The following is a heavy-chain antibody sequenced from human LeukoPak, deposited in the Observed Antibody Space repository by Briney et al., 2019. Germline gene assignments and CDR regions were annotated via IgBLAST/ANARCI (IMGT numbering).Heavy chain of an antibody. Sequence: SETLSLTCAVYGGSFSGYYLSWMLQPPGKGLEWIGEINHSGRPNYNPSLKSRVTISLDTSKNQFSLKLSSATAACTAVYYCARVGIAAAVPGLDSWGQGTLVTVSS. CDR1: GGSFSGYY. V-gene: IGHV4-34*01. CDR2: INHSGRP. CDR3: ARVGIAAAVPGLDS. D-gene: IGHD6-13*01. J-gene: IGHJ5*01.